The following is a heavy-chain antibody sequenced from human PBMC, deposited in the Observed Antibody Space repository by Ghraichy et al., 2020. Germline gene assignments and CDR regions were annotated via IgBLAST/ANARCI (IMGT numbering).Heavy chain of an antibody. D-gene: IGHD2-8*02. Sequence: SVKVSCKASGGTFSSYAISWVRQAPGQGLEWMGGIIPIFGTANYAQKFQGRVTITADKSTSTAYMELSSLRSEDTAVYYCAREYCTGGVCYETWGQGTLVTVSS. CDR1: GGTFSSYA. V-gene: IGHV1-69*06. CDR2: IIPIFGTA. J-gene: IGHJ5*02. CDR3: AREYCTGGVCYET.